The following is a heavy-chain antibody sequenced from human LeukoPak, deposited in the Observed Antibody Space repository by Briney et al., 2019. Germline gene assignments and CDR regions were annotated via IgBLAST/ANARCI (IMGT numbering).Heavy chain of an antibody. CDR3: ARCTTDYYYMDV. D-gene: IGHD4-17*01. V-gene: IGHV1-69*05. CDR1: GGTFSSYA. J-gene: IGHJ6*03. CDR2: IIPIFGTA. Sequence: SVKVSCKASGGTFSSYAISWVRQAPGQGLERMGRIIPIFGTANYAQKFQGRVPITTDESTSTAYMELSSLRSEDTAVYYCARCTTDYYYMDVWGKGTTVTVSS.